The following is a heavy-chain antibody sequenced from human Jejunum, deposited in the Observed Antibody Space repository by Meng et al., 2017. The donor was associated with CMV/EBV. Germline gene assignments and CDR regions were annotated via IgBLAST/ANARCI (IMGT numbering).Heavy chain of an antibody. CDR3: ARGFRSYVDYFDY. Sequence: KASGGTFSSYAISWVRQAPGQGLEWMGGIIPIFGTANYAQKFQGRVTITTGESTSTAYMELSSLRSEDTAVYYCARGFRSYVDYFDYWGQGTLVTVSS. D-gene: IGHD1-26*01. CDR2: IIPIFGTA. J-gene: IGHJ4*02. CDR1: GGTFSSYA. V-gene: IGHV1-69*05.